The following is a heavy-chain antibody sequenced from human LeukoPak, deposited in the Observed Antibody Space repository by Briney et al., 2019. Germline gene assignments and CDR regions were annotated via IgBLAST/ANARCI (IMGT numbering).Heavy chain of an antibody. CDR1: GYTFTGYY. Sequence: ASVKVSCKASGYTFTGYYMHWVRQAPGQGLEWMGWINPNSGGTNYAQKFQGRVTMTRDTSISTAYMELRSLRSDDTAVYYCARELGQQLVLFYWGQGTLVTVSS. J-gene: IGHJ4*02. CDR2: INPNSGGT. V-gene: IGHV1-2*02. D-gene: IGHD6-13*01. CDR3: ARELGQQLVLFY.